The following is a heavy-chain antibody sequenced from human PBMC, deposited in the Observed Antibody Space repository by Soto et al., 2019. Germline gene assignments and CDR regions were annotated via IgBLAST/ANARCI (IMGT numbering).Heavy chain of an antibody. D-gene: IGHD2-2*01. CDR2: INAGNGNT. V-gene: IGHV1-3*01. Sequence: VKVRCKASGYTFTSYAMHWVRQAPGQRREWMGWINAGNGNTKYSQKFQGRVTITRDTSASTAYMELSSLRSEETAVYYCARDLLDIVVVPAAPLIYMDVWGKGTTVTVSS. CDR1: GYTFTSYA. CDR3: ARDLLDIVVVPAAPLIYMDV. J-gene: IGHJ6*03.